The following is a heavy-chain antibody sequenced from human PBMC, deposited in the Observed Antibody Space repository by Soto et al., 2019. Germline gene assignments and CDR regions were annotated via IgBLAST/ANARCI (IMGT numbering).Heavy chain of an antibody. Sequence: SVKVSCKASGFTFTSSAVQWVRQARGQRLEWIGWIVVGSGNTNYAQKFQERVTITRDMSTSTAYMELSSLRSEDTAVYYCAATYYYDSSGYYPFDYWGQGTLVTVSS. J-gene: IGHJ4*02. CDR2: IVVGSGNT. D-gene: IGHD3-22*01. CDR1: GFTFTSSA. V-gene: IGHV1-58*01. CDR3: AATYYYDSSGYYPFDY.